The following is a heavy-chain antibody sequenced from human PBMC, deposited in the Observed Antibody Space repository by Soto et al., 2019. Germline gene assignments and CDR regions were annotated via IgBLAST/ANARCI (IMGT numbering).Heavy chain of an antibody. J-gene: IGHJ6*02. CDR3: ARTDRDFYGLDV. CDR2: ISAAGDP. V-gene: IGHV3-13*05. CDR1: GFTFRNYD. Sequence: EVQLVESGGGLVQPGGSLRLSCEASGFTFRNYDMHWVRQGTGKGLEWVSGISAAGDPDYADSVEGRFTISRENAQTSFFLQMNSLRGGDTAVYYCARTDRDFYGLDVWGRGTTVIGSS.